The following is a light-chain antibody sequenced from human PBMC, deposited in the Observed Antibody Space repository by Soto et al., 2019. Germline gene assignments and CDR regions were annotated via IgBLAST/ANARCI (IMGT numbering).Light chain of an antibody. CDR2: GAS. J-gene: IGKJ5*01. CDR3: QKYKSAPIT. V-gene: IGKV3-15*01. Sequence: EIVMTQSPATLSVSPGERATLSCRASQSVSSNLAWYQQKPGQAPRLLIYGASTRATGIPARFSGSGSGTDFTLTISSLQPEDVATYYCQKYKSAPITFGQGTRLEIK. CDR1: QSVSSN.